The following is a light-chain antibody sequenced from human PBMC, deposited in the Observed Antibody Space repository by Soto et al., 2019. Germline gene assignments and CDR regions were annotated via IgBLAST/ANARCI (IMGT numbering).Light chain of an antibody. CDR3: ETWHTNTGV. J-gene: IGLJ3*02. CDR2: LEGSGSY. V-gene: IGLV4-60*02. Sequence: QPVLTQSSSASASLGSSVKLTCTLSSGHSSYIIAWHQQQPGKAPRYLMKLEGSGSYNKGSGVPDRFSGSSSGADRYLTISNLQFEDEADYYCETWHTNTGVFGGGTKVTVL. CDR1: SGHSSYI.